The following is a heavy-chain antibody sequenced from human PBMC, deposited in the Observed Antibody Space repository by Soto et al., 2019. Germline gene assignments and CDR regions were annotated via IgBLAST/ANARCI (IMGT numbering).Heavy chain of an antibody. V-gene: IGHV3-53*02. CDR2: TFTGGST. CDR3: ANKPPGSIQGWAFGMDV. D-gene: IGHD1-26*01. Sequence: EVQLVETGGGLIQPGGSLRLSCLASGFSVTTNYIIWVRQPPGKGLEWVSTTFTGGSTHYADSVKGRFSISRDNSKNTVYLQMNNLRVDDTAVYYCANKPPGSIQGWAFGMDVWGQGTTVSVSS. CDR1: GFSVTTNY. J-gene: IGHJ6*02.